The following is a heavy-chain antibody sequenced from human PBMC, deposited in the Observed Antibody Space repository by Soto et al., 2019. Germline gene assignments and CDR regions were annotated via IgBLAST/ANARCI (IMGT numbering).Heavy chain of an antibody. CDR3: TTENRYDSSGYFLGGAFDI. Sequence: GGSLRLSCAASGFTFSNAWMNWVRQAPGKGLEWVGRNKSKTDGGTTDYAAPVKGRFTISRDDSKNTLYLQMNSLKTEDTAVYYCTTENRYDSSGYFLGGAFDIWGQGTMVTVSS. J-gene: IGHJ3*02. V-gene: IGHV3-15*07. D-gene: IGHD3-22*01. CDR2: NKSKTDGGTT. CDR1: GFTFSNAW.